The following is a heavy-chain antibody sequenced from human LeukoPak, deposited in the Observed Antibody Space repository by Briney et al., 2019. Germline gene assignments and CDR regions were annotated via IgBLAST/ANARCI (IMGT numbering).Heavy chain of an antibody. CDR2: IYYSGST. Sequence: SETLSLTCTVSGGSISSYYWSWIRQPPGKGLEWIGYIYYSGSTNYNPSLKRRVTISVDTSQNQFSLKLSSVTAADTPVYYCARVLRSYYYYYMDVWGKGTTVTVSS. J-gene: IGHJ6*03. CDR3: ARVLRSYYYYYMDV. V-gene: IGHV4-59*12. CDR1: GGSISSYY.